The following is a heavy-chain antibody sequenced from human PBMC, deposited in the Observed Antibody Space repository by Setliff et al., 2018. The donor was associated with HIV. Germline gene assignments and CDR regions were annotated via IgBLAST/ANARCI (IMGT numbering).Heavy chain of an antibody. J-gene: IGHJ4*02. CDR1: GLTFTFSNAW. D-gene: IGHD2-21*01. CDR2: IKEDGSEK. V-gene: IGHV3-7*01. CDR3: ARDGGEH. Sequence: PGGSLRLSCAASGLTFTFSNAWMNWVRQAPGKGLEWVANIKEDGSEKYYVDSVKGRFTVSRVNAQDSMYLQMNSLRAEDTAVYYCARDGGEHWGQGTLVTVS.